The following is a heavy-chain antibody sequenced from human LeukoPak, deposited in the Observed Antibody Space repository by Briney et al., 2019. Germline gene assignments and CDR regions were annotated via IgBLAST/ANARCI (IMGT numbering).Heavy chain of an antibody. CDR2: INPNSGGT. Sequence: ASVKVSCKASGYTFTGYYMHWVRQAPGQGLEWMGWINPNSGGTNYAQKFQGRVTMTRDTSSSTAYMELSRLRSDDTAVYYCARTLRRGEQWLPPGGDAFDIWGQGTMVTVSS. CDR1: GYTFTGYY. V-gene: IGHV1-2*02. J-gene: IGHJ3*02. CDR3: ARTLRRGEQWLPPGGDAFDI. D-gene: IGHD6-19*01.